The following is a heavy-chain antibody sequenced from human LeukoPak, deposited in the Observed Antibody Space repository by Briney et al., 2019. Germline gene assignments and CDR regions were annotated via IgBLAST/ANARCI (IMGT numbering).Heavy chain of an antibody. CDR3: AREFYSSGWYYYFDY. CDR1: GGSISSYY. D-gene: IGHD6-19*01. J-gene: IGHJ4*02. CDR2: IYTSGST. V-gene: IGHV4-4*07. Sequence: PSETLSLTCTVSGGSISSYYWSWIRQPAGKGLEWIGRIYTSGSTNYNPSLKSRVTISVDTSKNQFSLKLSSVTAADTAVYYCAREFYSSGWYYYFDYWGQGTLVTVSS.